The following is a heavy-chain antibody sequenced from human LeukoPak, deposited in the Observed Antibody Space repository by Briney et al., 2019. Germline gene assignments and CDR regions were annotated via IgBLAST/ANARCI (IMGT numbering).Heavy chain of an antibody. CDR3: ARPLVVVTAEWFDP. D-gene: IGHD2-21*02. CDR2: INHSGST. Sequence: SETLSLTCAVYGGSFSGYYGSWIRQPPGKGLEWIGEINHSGSTNYNPSLKSRVTISVDTSKNQFSLKLSSVTAADTAVYYCARPLVVVTAEWFDPWGQGTLVTVSS. CDR1: GGSFSGYY. J-gene: IGHJ5*02. V-gene: IGHV4-34*01.